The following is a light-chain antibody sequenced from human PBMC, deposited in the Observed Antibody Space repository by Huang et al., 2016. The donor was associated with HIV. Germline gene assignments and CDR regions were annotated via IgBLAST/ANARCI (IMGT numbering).Light chain of an antibody. V-gene: IGKV3-20*01. Sequence: EVVLTQSPDTLSLSPGERATLSCRASQSVSRHYLAWYQQKPGQPPRLLTYGASSRATGIPDRFNGSGSGTDFILTITRLEPEDFAVYYCQQYGSSSYTFGQGTKLEIK. CDR1: QSVSRHY. CDR2: GAS. J-gene: IGKJ2*01. CDR3: QQYGSSSYT.